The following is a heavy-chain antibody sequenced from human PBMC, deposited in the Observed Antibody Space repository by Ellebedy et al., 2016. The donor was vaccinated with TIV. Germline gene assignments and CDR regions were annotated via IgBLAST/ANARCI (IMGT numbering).Heavy chain of an antibody. V-gene: IGHV3-23*01. J-gene: IGHJ4*02. CDR1: GFTFSDHA. CDR3: VKLDSSGFYYGRLDY. CDR2: ISAGGGSI. Sequence: GESLKISCAASGFTFSDHAMTWVRQTPGKGLEWVSGISAGGGSIHYVDSVNGRFTISRDNSKKTLYLQMNSLRAEDTAVYYCVKLDSSGFYYGRLDYWGQGTLVTVSS. D-gene: IGHD3-22*01.